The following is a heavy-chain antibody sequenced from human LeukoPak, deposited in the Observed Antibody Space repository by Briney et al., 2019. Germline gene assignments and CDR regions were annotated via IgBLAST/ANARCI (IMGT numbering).Heavy chain of an antibody. J-gene: IGHJ6*03. V-gene: IGHV4-59*01. CDR2: IYYSGST. Sequence: KASETLSLTCTVSGGSISSYYWSWIRQPPGKGLEWIGYIYYSGSTNYNPSLKSRVTISVDTSKNQFSLKLSSVTAADTAVYYCARRYYYYYMDVWGKGTTVTVSS. CDR3: ARRYYYYYMDV. CDR1: GGSISSYY.